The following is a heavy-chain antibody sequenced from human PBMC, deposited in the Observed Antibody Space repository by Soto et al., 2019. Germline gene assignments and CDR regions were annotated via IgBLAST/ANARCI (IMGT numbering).Heavy chain of an antibody. CDR1: GGSVSSGSYY. Sequence: SETLSLTCTVSGGSVSSGSYYWSWIRQPPGKGLEWIGYMYYSGSTNYNPSLKSRVTISLDTSKNQFSLKLSSVTAADTAVYFCASFRYFWSDNVAFDSGG. V-gene: IGHV4-61*01. J-gene: IGHJ3*02. CDR3: ASFRYFWSDNVAFDS. CDR2: MYYSGST. D-gene: IGHD3-3*01.